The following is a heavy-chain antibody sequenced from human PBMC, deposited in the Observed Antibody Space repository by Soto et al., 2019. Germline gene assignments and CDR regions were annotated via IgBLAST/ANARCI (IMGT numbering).Heavy chain of an antibody. CDR3: ATDGAAGAFMGV. CDR1: GLTFSTYG. D-gene: IGHD6-13*01. Sequence: EVQLVESGGGLVKPGGSLRLSCAASGLTFSTYGMNWVRQAPGKGLEWVSSISSGGEYLDYADSVKGRLTISRDNAKNSLYLQLDSLRVEDTAVYYCATDGAAGAFMGVWGQGTTVTVSS. J-gene: IGHJ6*02. CDR2: ISSGGEYL. V-gene: IGHV3-21*01.